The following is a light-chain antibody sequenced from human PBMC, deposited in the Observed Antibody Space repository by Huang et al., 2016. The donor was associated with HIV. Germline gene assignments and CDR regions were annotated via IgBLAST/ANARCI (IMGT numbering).Light chain of an antibody. Sequence: EIVMTQSPATLSVSPGERAPLSCRASQSVSSNVAWYTQKPGHAPRLLIYGASPRATGIPARFIGSGSGTDFTLTISSLQSEDFAVYYCQQYNNWPRTFGQGTKVEIK. V-gene: IGKV3-15*01. CDR2: GAS. J-gene: IGKJ1*01. CDR3: QQYNNWPRT. CDR1: QSVSSN.